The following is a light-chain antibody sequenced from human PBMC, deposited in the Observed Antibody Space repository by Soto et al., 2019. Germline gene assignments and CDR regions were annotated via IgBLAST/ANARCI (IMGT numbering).Light chain of an antibody. Sequence: DIQMTQSPSSLSASVGDRVTITCRASQSISSYLNWYQQKPGKAPKLLIYAASRLQSGVPSRFSGSGSGTDFTLTISSLQPEDFATNYCQHSYSTPYPFGQGTKLEIK. CDR3: QHSYSTPYP. J-gene: IGKJ2*01. CDR1: QSISSY. V-gene: IGKV1-39*01. CDR2: AAS.